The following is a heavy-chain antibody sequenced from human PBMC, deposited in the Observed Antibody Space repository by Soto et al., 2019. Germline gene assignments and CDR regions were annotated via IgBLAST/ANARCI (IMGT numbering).Heavy chain of an antibody. J-gene: IGHJ6*02. V-gene: IGHV1-69*06. CDR2: IIPIFGTA. CDR3: ARDLGVTSTSLYGMDV. CDR1: GGTFSSYA. D-gene: IGHD2-2*01. Sequence: QVQLVQSGAEVKKPGSSVKVSCKASGGTFSSYAISWVRQAPGQGLEWMGGIIPIFGTANYAQKFQGRVTITGEKSTSTADMELTSLRSENTAVYYCARDLGVTSTSLYGMDVWGQGTTVTVSS.